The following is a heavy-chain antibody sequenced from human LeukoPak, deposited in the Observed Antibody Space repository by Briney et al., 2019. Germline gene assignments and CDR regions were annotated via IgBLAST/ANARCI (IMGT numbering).Heavy chain of an antibody. Sequence: ASVKVSCKASGYTFTSYGISWVRQAPGQGLERMGWISAYNGNTNYAQKLQGRVTMTTDTSTSTAYMELSSLRSEDTAVYYCARGVGYNYGLYYQYGMDVWGQGTTVTVSS. CDR3: ARGVGYNYGLYYQYGMDV. V-gene: IGHV1-18*01. D-gene: IGHD5-18*01. CDR2: ISAYNGNT. J-gene: IGHJ6*02. CDR1: GYTFTSYG.